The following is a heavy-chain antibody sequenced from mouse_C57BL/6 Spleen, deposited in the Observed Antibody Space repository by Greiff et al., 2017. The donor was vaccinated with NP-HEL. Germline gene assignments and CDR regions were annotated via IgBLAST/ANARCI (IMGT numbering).Heavy chain of an antibody. CDR3: ARHEDRAMDY. V-gene: IGHV2-6-1*01. Sequence: QVQLKESGPGLVAPSQSLSITCTVSGFSLTSYGVHWVRQPPGKGLEWLVVIWSDGSTTYNSAFISSLSISKANSKSQVFLKMNSLQTDDTAMYYCARHEDRAMDYWGQGTSVTVSS. CDR2: IWSDGST. CDR1: GFSLTSYG. J-gene: IGHJ4*01.